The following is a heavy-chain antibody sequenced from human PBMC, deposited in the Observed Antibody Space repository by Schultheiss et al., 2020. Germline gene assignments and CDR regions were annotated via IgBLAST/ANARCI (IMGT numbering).Heavy chain of an antibody. CDR1: GFTVSSNY. CDR2: IYSGGST. CDR3: ATTYGSGSYDYYYGMDV. D-gene: IGHD3-10*01. J-gene: IGHJ6*02. Sequence: GGSLRLSCAASGFTVSSNYMSWVRQAPGKGLEWVSVIYSGGSTYYADSVKGRFTISRDNSKNTLYLQMNSLRAEDTAVYYCATTYGSGSYDYYYGMDVWGQGTTVTVS. V-gene: IGHV3-66*02.